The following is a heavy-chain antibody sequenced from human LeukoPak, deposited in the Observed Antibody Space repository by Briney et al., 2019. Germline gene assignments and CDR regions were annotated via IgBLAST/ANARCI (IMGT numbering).Heavy chain of an antibody. Sequence: PSETLSLTCTVSGGSISSGSYYWSWIRQPAGKGLEWIGRIYTSGSTNYNPSLKSRVTISVDTSKNQFSLKLGSVTAADTAVYYCARVGEDYYDSSGYDIDYWGQGTLVTVSS. V-gene: IGHV4-61*02. J-gene: IGHJ4*02. CDR3: ARVGEDYYDSSGYDIDY. D-gene: IGHD3-22*01. CDR1: GGSISSGSYY. CDR2: IYTSGST.